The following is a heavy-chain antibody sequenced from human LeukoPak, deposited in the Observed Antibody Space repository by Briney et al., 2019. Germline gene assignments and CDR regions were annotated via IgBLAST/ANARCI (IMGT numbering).Heavy chain of an antibody. CDR1: GGSFSGYY. Sequence: SETLSLTCAVYGGSFSGYYWSWIRQPPGKGLEWIGEINHSGSTNYNPSLKSRVTISVDTSKNQFSLKLSSVTAADTAVYYCGRRPLRGAFDIWGQGTMVTVSS. J-gene: IGHJ3*02. CDR3: GRRPLRGAFDI. D-gene: IGHD3-16*01. CDR2: INHSGST. V-gene: IGHV4-34*01.